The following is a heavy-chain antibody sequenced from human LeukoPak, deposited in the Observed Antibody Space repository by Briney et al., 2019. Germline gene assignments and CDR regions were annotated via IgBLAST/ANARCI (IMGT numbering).Heavy chain of an antibody. CDR1: GGSFSGYY. CDR3: ARGKSIAARTFDY. CDR2: INHSGST. Sequence: PSETLSLTCAVYGGSFSGYYWSWIRQPPGKGLEWIGEINHSGSTNYNPSLKSRVTISVDTSKNQFSLKLSSVTAADTAVYYCARGKSIAARTFDYWGQGTLVTVSS. V-gene: IGHV4-34*01. J-gene: IGHJ4*02. D-gene: IGHD6-6*01.